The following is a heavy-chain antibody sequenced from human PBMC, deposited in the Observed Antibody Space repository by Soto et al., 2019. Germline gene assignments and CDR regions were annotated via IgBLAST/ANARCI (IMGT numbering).Heavy chain of an antibody. CDR1: GYTFTIYG. CDR3: ARDRCTTDRCYTHHFDV. D-gene: IGHD2-8*01. CDR2: ISVYTGNT. V-gene: IGHV1-18*04. J-gene: IGHJ6*02. Sequence: QVQLVQSGGEVTKPGASVKVSCKSSGYTFTIYGVSWVRQAPGQGLELLGWISVYTGNTKQAQKFQDRVTLTTEASTSTAYMELRSLRSDDTAVYYCARDRCTTDRCYTHHFDVWGQGTTVTVSS.